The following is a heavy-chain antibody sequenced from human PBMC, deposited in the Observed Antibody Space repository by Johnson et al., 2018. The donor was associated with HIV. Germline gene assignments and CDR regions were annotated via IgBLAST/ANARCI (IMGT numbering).Heavy chain of an antibody. CDR3: ARDATPWGGDYVGYAFDL. D-gene: IGHD4-17*01. Sequence: QMQLVESGVGSVKPGGSLRLSCASSGFAFSGHNMGWIRQAPGKGLEFVSYISSSGSSTYYIDSVKGRFTISRDNAKNSLYLQMNNLRVEDTAVYYCARDATPWGGDYVGYAFDLWGQGTVVTVSP. CDR1: GFAFSGHN. J-gene: IGHJ3*01. CDR2: ISSSGSST. V-gene: IGHV3-11*04.